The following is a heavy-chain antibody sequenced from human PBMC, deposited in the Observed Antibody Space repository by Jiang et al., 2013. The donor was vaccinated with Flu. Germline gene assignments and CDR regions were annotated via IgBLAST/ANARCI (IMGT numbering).Heavy chain of an antibody. Sequence: IGWVRQMPGKGLEWMGIIYPGDSDTRYSPSFQGQVTISADKSISTAYLQWSSLKASDTAMYYCARGLEKRGYSGYGFGTYWGQGTLVTVSS. J-gene: IGHJ4*02. D-gene: IGHD5-12*01. CDR2: IYPGDSDT. CDR3: ARGLEKRGYSGYGFGTY. V-gene: IGHV5-51*01.